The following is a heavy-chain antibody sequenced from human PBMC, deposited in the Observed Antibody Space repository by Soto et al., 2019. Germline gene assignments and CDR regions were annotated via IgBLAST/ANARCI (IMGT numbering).Heavy chain of an antibody. J-gene: IGHJ6*02. CDR1: GFTFSSYA. Sequence: GGSLRLSCAASGFTFSSYAMHWVRQAPGKGLEWVAVISYDGSNKYYADSVKGRFTISRDNSKNTLYLQMNSLRAEDTAVYYCATRNWNYYYYGMDVWGQGTTVTVSS. CDR3: ATRNWNYYYYGMDV. D-gene: IGHD1-1*01. CDR2: ISYDGSNK. V-gene: IGHV3-30-3*01.